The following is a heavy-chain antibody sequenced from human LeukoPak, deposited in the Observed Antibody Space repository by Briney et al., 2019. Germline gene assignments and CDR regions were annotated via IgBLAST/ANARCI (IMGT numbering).Heavy chain of an antibody. Sequence: GGSLSLSCAASGLTFNSYWMSWVRQAPGKGLEWVGRIKSENDGGTTDYAAPVKGRFTMSRDDSKNTLYLQMSSLKAEDTAVYYCTTVIIGGGYCGPGTLVTVSS. J-gene: IGHJ4*02. D-gene: IGHD3-22*01. CDR1: GLTFNSYW. CDR3: TTVIIGGGY. V-gene: IGHV3-15*01. CDR2: IKSENDGGTT.